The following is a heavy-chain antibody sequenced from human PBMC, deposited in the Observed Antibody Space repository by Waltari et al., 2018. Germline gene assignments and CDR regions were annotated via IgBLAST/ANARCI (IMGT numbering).Heavy chain of an antibody. V-gene: IGHV4-4*07. CDR1: GDSMYEYY. CDR3: ARDGHGRSWDLLPLDH. J-gene: IGHJ4*02. Sequence: QVQLQESGPGLVKPSETLSLTCNVSGDSMYEYYWSWIRQPAGKGLEWIGRIYVGDSINYNPSFRSRVTMSLDTSKKQFSLKLRSVTAADTVVYYCARDGHGRSWDLLPLDHWGQGSLVTVSS. D-gene: IGHD1-26*01. CDR2: IYVGDSI.